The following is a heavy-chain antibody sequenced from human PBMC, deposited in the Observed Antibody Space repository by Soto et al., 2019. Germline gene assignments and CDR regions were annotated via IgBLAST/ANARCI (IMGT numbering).Heavy chain of an antibody. CDR2: INAGNGNT. D-gene: IGHD1-26*01. V-gene: IGHV1-3*05. CDR3: AAVGATSHFDY. CDR1: GYTFTSYA. Sequence: QVQLVQSGAEEKKPGASVKVSCKASGYTFTSYAMHWVRQAPGQRLEWMGWINAGNGNTKYSQKFQGRVTITRDTAASTAYMKLSSLRSEDTAVYYCAAVGATSHFDYWGQGTLVTVSS. J-gene: IGHJ4*02.